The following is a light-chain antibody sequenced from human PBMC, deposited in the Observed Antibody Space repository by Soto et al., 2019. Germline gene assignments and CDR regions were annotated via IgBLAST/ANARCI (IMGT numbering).Light chain of an antibody. J-gene: IGKJ1*01. CDR1: QSISSD. CDR3: QQRSNWPGT. Sequence: EIVLTQSPATLSLSPGERATLSCRASQSISSDLAWYQQKPGQAPRLLIYDASNRATGIPARFSGSGSGTDFTLTISSLEPEDFAVYYCQQRSNWPGTFGQGTKVEI. V-gene: IGKV3-11*01. CDR2: DAS.